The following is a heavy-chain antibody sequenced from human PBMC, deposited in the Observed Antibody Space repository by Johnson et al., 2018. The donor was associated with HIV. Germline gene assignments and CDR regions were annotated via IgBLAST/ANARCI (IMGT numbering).Heavy chain of an antibody. CDR1: GFTFSSYA. Sequence: QVQLVESGGGVVQPGRSLRLSCAASGFTFSSYAMHWVRQAPGKGLEWVAVISYDGSNKYYADSVKGRFTISRDNSKNTRYLQMNSLRAEDTAVYYCARDLLWSDIAAPGGIWGQGTMVTVSS. CDR2: ISYDGSNK. CDR3: ARDLLWSDIAAPGGI. D-gene: IGHD6-13*01. V-gene: IGHV3-30-3*01. J-gene: IGHJ3*02.